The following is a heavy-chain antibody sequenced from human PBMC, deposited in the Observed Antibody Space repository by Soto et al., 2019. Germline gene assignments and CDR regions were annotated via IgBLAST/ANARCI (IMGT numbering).Heavy chain of an antibody. Sequence: GGSLRLSXAASGFTFSSYSMNWVRQAPGKGLEWVSSISSSSSYIYYADSVKGRFTISRDNAKNSLYLQMNSLRAEDTAVYYCARDFRYDSSGYYYGAPYYFDYWGQGTLVTVSS. CDR2: ISSSSSYI. J-gene: IGHJ4*02. V-gene: IGHV3-21*01. CDR3: ARDFRYDSSGYYYGAPYYFDY. D-gene: IGHD3-22*01. CDR1: GFTFSSYS.